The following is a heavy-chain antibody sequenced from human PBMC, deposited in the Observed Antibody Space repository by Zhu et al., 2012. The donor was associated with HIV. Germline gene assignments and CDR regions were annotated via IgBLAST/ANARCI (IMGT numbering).Heavy chain of an antibody. Sequence: QVQRQESGPGLVKPSQTLSLTCSFSGGSISYWSWVRQPPGRGLEWLGYIHYTGTAYYNPSLQSRLSMSVETSKNQFSLKLTSVTAADTAVYYCARYCTGGACSNYAFDIWGQGTMVTSLQ. J-gene: IGHJ3*02. V-gene: IGHV4-30-4*08. CDR2: IHYTGTA. CDR1: GGSISY. D-gene: IGHD2-8*02. CDR3: ARYCTGGACSNYAFDI.